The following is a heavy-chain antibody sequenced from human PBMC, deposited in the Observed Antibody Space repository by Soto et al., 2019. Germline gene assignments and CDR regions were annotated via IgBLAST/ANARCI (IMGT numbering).Heavy chain of an antibody. J-gene: IGHJ4*02. D-gene: IGHD6-19*01. CDR3: ARNRAVARLDY. V-gene: IGHV4-30-4*01. CDR2: IYFSGST. Sequence: PSETLSLTCDVFVDSVNSDNYYLTWIGRPPGKDMESIGNIYFSGSTYYNPSLNGRVTLSIDTSQNHFSLKLTSVTAADTAMYYCARNRAVARLDYWGQGTLVTVSS. CDR1: VDSVNSDNYY.